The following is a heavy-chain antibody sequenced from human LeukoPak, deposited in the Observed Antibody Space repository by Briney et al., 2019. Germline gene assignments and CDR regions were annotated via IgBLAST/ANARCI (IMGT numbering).Heavy chain of an antibody. CDR1: GYSFTNYW. D-gene: IGHD3-22*01. CDR2: IYPGDSDT. V-gene: IGHV5-51*01. J-gene: IGHJ4*02. Sequence: GESLKISCKGSGYSFTNYWIGWVRQMPGKGLEWMGIIYPGDSDTRYSPSFQGQVTISADKSISTAYLQWSSLKASDTAMYYCARLDDSSGYYSHFDYWGQGTLVTVPS. CDR3: ARLDDSSGYYSHFDY.